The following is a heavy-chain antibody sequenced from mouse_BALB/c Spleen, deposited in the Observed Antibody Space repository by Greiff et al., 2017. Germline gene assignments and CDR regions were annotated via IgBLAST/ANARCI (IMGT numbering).Heavy chain of an antibody. CDR3: ARETARATYAMDY. J-gene: IGHJ4*01. CDR2: INPYNDGT. V-gene: IGHV1-14*01. D-gene: IGHD3-2*01. Sequence: EVQLQQSGPELVKPGASVKMSCKASGYTFTSYVMHWVKQKPGQGLEWIGYINPYNDGTKYNEKFKGKATLTSDKSSSTAYVELSSLTSEDSAVYYCARETARATYAMDYWGQGTSVTVSS. CDR1: GYTFTSYV.